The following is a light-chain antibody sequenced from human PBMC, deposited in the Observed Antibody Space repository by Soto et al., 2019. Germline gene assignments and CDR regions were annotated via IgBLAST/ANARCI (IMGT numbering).Light chain of an antibody. CDR3: CSYAGSSIPYV. V-gene: IGLV2-23*01. CDR2: EGS. CDR1: SSDVGSYNL. J-gene: IGLJ1*01. Sequence: QSVLTQPASVSGSPGQSITISCTGTSSDVGSYNLVSWYQQHPGKAPKLMIYEGSKRPSGVSNRFSGSKSGNTASLTISGLQAEEEADYYCCSYAGSSIPYVFGTGTKVSVL.